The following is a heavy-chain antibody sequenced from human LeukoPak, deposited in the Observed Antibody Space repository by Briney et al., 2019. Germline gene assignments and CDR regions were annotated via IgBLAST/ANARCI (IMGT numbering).Heavy chain of an antibody. Sequence: GGSLRLSCAASGFTVSSNYMSWVRQAPGKGLEWVSVIYSGGSTYYADSVKGRFTISRDNSKNTLYLQMNGLRAEDTALYYCATLTYNYDSSGSNWGQGTLVTVSS. V-gene: IGHV3-66*01. CDR3: ATLTYNYDSSGSN. CDR2: IYSGGST. J-gene: IGHJ4*02. CDR1: GFTVSSNY. D-gene: IGHD3-22*01.